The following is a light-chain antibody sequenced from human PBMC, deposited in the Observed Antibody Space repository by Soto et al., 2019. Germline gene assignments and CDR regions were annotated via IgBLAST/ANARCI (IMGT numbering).Light chain of an antibody. J-gene: IGKJ1*01. V-gene: IGKV1-5*03. Sequence: DIQMTQSPSTLSASVGDRVTITCRASQSISSWWAWYQQKPGKAPNLLIYKASFLRSGVPSRFSGSGSGTEFTLTISSLQPDDFATYYCQQYSIYSRTFGQGTKVELK. CDR2: KAS. CDR1: QSISSW. CDR3: QQYSIYSRT.